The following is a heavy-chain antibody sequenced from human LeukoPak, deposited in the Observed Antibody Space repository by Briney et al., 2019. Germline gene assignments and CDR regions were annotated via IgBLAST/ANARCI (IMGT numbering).Heavy chain of an antibody. CDR3: AKRLYGGNDY. CDR2: IYSGGST. D-gene: IGHD4-23*01. J-gene: IGHJ4*02. CDR1: GFTFSSNY. Sequence: GGSLRLSCAASGFTFSSNYMSWVRQAPGKGLEWVSVIYSGGSTYYADSVKGRFTISRDNSKDTLYLQMTNLRAEDTAIYYCAKRLYGGNDYWGQGTLVTVSS. V-gene: IGHV3-53*01.